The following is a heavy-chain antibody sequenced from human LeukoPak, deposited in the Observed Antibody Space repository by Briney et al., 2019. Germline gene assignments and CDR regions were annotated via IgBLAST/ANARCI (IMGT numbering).Heavy chain of an antibody. CDR1: GGSFSGYY. D-gene: IGHD6-6*01. CDR2: INHSGST. CDR3: ARRIAARPRGYRFDP. V-gene: IGHV4-34*01. J-gene: IGHJ5*02. Sequence: PSETLSLTCAVYGGSFSGYYWSWIRQPPGKGLEWIGEINHSGSTNYNPSLKSRVTISVDTSKNQFSLKVSSVTAADAAVYYCARRIAARPRGYRFDPWGQGTLVTVSS.